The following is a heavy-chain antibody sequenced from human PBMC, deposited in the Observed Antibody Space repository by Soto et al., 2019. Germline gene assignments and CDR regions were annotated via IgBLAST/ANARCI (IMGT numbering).Heavy chain of an antibody. D-gene: IGHD3-22*01. CDR1: GFTFSSHG. CDR2: IWYDGSNK. CDR3: VRWVDDKRMDV. J-gene: IGHJ6*02. V-gene: IGHV3-33*01. Sequence: QVQLVESGGGVVQPGRSLRLSCAASGFTFSSHGMHWVRQAPGKGLEWVAVIWYDGSNKYYADSVKGRFTISRDNSKNTLYLRMNSLRAVDTAIYYCVRWVDDKRMDVWGQGTTVTVSS.